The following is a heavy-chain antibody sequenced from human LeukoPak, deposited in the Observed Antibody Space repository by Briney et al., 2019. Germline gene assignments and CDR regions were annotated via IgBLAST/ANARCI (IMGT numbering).Heavy chain of an antibody. V-gene: IGHV3-23*01. CDR2: ISGSGGST. J-gene: IGHJ4*02. D-gene: IGHD2-2*01. CDR1: GFTFSSYG. Sequence: GGTLRLSCAASGFTFSSYGMSWVRQAPGKGLEWVSAISGSGGSTYYADSVKGRFTISRDNSKNTLYLQMNSLRAEDTAVYYCADAWCSSTSCQYYFDYWGQGTLVTVPS. CDR3: ADAWCSSTSCQYYFDY.